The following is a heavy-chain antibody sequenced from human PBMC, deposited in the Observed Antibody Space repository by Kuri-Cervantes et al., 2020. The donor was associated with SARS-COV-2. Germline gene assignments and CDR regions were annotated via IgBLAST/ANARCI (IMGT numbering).Heavy chain of an antibody. CDR2: IKSKTDGGAT. J-gene: IGHJ2*01. CDR1: GFTFSNAW. Sequence: GESLKISCAASGFTFSNAWMSWVRQAPGKGLEWVGRIKSKTDGGATDYAAPVKGRFTISRDDSKNTLYLQMNSLKTEDTAVYYCARDACSSTSCQPHFYWYFDLWGRGTLVTVSS. D-gene: IGHD2-2*01. V-gene: IGHV3-15*01. CDR3: ARDACSSTSCQPHFYWYFDL.